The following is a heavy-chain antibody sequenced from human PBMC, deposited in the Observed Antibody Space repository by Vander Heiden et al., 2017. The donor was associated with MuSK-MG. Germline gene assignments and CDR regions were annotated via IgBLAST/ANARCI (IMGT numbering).Heavy chain of an antibody. CDR3: ARDLAGKGDY. J-gene: IGHJ4*02. CDR1: P. D-gene: IGHD3-10*01. CDR2: INTGNGDT. Sequence: PIHWVRQAPGQRLEWMGWINTGNGDTKFSQKFQGRVTITRDTSASTAYMEVSSLTSEDTTVYYCARDLAGKGDYWGQGSLVTVSS. V-gene: IGHV1-3*04.